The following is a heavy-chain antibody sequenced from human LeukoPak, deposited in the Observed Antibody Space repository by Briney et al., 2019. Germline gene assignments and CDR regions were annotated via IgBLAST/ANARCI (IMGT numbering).Heavy chain of an antibody. CDR3: ARAPFLNLWSGYSFDY. D-gene: IGHD3-3*01. J-gene: IGHJ4*02. Sequence: GASVKVSCKASGYTFTSYGISWVRQAPGQGLEWMGIINPNGGSTNYAQKFQGRVTMTRDTSTSTVYMELSSLRSDDTATYYCARAPFLNLWSGYSFDYWGQGTLVAVSS. CDR2: INPNGGST. V-gene: IGHV1-46*01. CDR1: GYTFTSYG.